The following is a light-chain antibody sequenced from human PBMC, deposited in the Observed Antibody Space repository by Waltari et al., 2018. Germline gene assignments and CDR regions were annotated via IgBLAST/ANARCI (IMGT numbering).Light chain of an antibody. CDR1: QGISSN. Sequence: IQLTQSPSSLSASVGDRVTITCRASQGISSNLAWYQQKPGKAPKLLISAASTLQSGVTLRFSGSGSGTDFTLTISSLQTEDFATYYCQQLNSYPITFGQGTRLEIK. CDR3: QQLNSYPIT. J-gene: IGKJ5*01. CDR2: AAS. V-gene: IGKV1-9*01.